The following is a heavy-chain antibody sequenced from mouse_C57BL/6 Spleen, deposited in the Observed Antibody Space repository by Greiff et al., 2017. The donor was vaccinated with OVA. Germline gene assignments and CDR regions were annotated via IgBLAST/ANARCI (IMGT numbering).Heavy chain of an antibody. D-gene: IGHD2-1*01. J-gene: IGHJ3*01. Sequence: VQLQQPGTELVKPGASVKLSCKASGYTFTSYWMHWVKQRPGQGLEWIGNINPSNGGPNSNEKFKSKATLNGDKSSSTAYMQLSSLTSEDSAVYYGARERGNYAWFADWGQGTLVTVSA. CDR2: INPSNGGP. CDR3: ARERGNYAWFAD. CDR1: GYTFTSYW. V-gene: IGHV1-53*01.